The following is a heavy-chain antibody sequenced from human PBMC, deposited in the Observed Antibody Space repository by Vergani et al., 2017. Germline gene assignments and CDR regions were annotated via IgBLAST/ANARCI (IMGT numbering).Heavy chain of an antibody. CDR2: IYWNAAQ. V-gene: IGHV2-5*04. D-gene: IGHD1-1*01. Sequence: QITLKESGPTLVKPTQTLTLTCTFSGFSLNTRGVSVAWIRQPPGKALDWLALIYWNAAQHYSPSLNNRVTITKDTSKNQVVLTMTNMDYVDTGTYYCVYRKTEWGTTGCFYQFYYYYYMDLWGKGTTVTVSS. CDR3: VYRKTEWGTTGCFYQFYYYYYMDL. J-gene: IGHJ6*03. CDR1: GFSLNTRGVS.